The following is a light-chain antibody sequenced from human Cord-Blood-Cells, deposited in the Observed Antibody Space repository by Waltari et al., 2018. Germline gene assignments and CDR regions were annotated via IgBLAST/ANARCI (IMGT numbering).Light chain of an antibody. V-gene: IGKV3-11*01. CDR3: QQRSNWPPWT. CDR1: QSVSSY. J-gene: IGKJ1*01. Sequence: IVLTQSPATLSLSPGERATLSCRASQSVSSYLAWYQQKPGQAPRPLIYDASNRATGIPARFSCSGSGTDFTLTISSLEPEDFAVYYCQQRSNWPPWTFGQGTKVEIK. CDR2: DAS.